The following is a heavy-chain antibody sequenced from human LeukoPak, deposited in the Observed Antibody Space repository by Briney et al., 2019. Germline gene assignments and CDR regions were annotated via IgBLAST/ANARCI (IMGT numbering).Heavy chain of an antibody. J-gene: IGHJ4*02. CDR3: ARDDKWAFDY. CDR1: GFTFANYA. Sequence: GGSLRLSCAVSGFTFANYALNWFRHTPGKGLEWLSYISSTNAIYYADSVKGRFTISRDNAKESLYLQMNSLRAEDTAVYYCARDDKWAFDYWGQGTLVTVSS. V-gene: IGHV3-69-1*01. CDR2: ISSTNAI. D-gene: IGHD1-26*01.